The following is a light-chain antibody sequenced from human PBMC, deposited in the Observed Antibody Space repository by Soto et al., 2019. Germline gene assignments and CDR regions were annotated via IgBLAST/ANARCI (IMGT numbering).Light chain of an antibody. Sequence: EIVLTQSPGTLSLSPGERATLSSKASQSVSSSYLAWYQQKPGQAPRLLIYGASSRATGIPDRFSGSGSGTDLTLTISRLEPEDFAVYYCQQYGRSPFTFGPGTKVDIK. CDR2: GAS. CDR3: QQYGRSPFT. CDR1: QSVSSSY. V-gene: IGKV3-20*01. J-gene: IGKJ3*01.